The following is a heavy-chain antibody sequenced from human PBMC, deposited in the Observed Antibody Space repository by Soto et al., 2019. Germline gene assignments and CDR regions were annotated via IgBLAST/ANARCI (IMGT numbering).Heavy chain of an antibody. V-gene: IGHV3-30*18. D-gene: IGHD6-6*01. CDR3: AKDKRHRQYSSSSGPYYYYYGMDV. J-gene: IGHJ6*02. CDR2: ISYDGSNK. CDR1: GFTFSSYG. Sequence: QVQLVESGGGVVQPGRSLRLSCAASGFTFSSYGMHWVRQAPGKGLEWVAVISYDGSNKYYADSVKGRFTISRDNSKNTLYLQMNSLRAEDTAVYYCAKDKRHRQYSSSSGPYYYYYGMDVWGQGTTVTVSS.